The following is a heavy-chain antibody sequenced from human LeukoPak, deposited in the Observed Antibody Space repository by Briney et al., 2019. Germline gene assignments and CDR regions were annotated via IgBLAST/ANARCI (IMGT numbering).Heavy chain of an antibody. CDR2: ISGSGGST. Sequence: GGSLRLSCAASGFTFSSYAMSWVRQAPGKGLEWVSAISGSGGSTYYADSVKGRFTISRDNSKNTLYLQMNSLRAKDTAVYYCAASPESIAVAGWGQGTLVTVSS. CDR3: AASPESIAVAG. CDR1: GFTFSSYA. J-gene: IGHJ4*02. D-gene: IGHD6-19*01. V-gene: IGHV3-23*01.